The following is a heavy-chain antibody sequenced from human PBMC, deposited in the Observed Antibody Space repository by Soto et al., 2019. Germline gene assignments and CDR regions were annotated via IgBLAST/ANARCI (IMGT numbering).Heavy chain of an antibody. CDR3: ARQRTSVVTQAYFDD. V-gene: IGHV4-39*01. CDR1: GGSINSRSSY. D-gene: IGHD2-21*02. J-gene: IGHJ4*02. Sequence: PXETLSLTCTVAGGSINSRSSYWGWIRQSPGKGLEWIGSIYYSGSTYYNPSLKSRVAMSVDTSKNQFSLKLRSVSAADTAVYYCARQRTSVVTQAYFDDWGQGSLVTVSS. CDR2: IYYSGST.